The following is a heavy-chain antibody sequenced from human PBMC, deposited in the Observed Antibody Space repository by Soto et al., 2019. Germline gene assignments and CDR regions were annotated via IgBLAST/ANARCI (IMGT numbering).Heavy chain of an antibody. CDR1: GYSISSGYY. CDR3: ERATNPTTVSTPWFDP. Sequence: SETLSLTCAVSGYSISSGYYWGWIRQPPGKALDWIGSIYHSGSTFYNPSLKSRVTISVDTSKNQFSLKLTSVTAADTAVYYCERATNPTTVSTPWFDPWGQGSLVTVSS. CDR2: IYHSGST. D-gene: IGHD4-17*01. J-gene: IGHJ5*02. V-gene: IGHV4-38-2*01.